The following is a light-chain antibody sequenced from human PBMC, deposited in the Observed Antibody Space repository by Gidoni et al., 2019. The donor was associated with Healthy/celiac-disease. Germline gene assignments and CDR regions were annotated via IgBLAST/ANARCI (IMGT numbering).Light chain of an antibody. V-gene: IGKV1-39*01. CDR3: QQGNSTPWT. J-gene: IGKJ1*01. CDR1: QRISSY. CDR2: AAS. Sequence: DVQFTQSPSSLSASVGDRVTITCRASQRISSYLNWYQQKPGKAPKLLIYAASSLQSGVPSRFSGSGSGTDFTLTISSLQPEDFATYYCQQGNSTPWTFXQXTKVEIK.